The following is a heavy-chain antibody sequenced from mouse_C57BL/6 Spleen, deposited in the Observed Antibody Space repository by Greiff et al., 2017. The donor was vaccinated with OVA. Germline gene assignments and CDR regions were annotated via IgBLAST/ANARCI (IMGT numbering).Heavy chain of an antibody. CDR3: ASYYGNYGDC. CDR2: IYPGSGST. J-gene: IGHJ2*01. D-gene: IGHD2-10*01. Sequence: QVQLKQPGAELVKPGASVKMSCKASGYTFTSYWITWVKQRPGQGLEWIGDIYPGSGSTNYNEKFKSKATLTVDTSSSTAYMQLSSLTSEDSAVYYCASYYGNYGDCWGRDTTLTVST. V-gene: IGHV1-55*01. CDR1: GYTFTSYW.